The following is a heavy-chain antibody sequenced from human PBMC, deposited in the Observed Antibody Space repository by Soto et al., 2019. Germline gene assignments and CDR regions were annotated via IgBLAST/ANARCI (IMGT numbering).Heavy chain of an antibody. CDR2: INHSGST. CDR1: GGSFSGDY. Sequence: PSETLSLTCAVYGGSFSGDYWSWIRQPPGKGLEWIGEINHSGSTNYNPSLKSRVTISVDTSKNQFSLKLSSVTAADTAVYYCARRGYYYDIRAFDIWGQGTMVT. CDR3: ARRGYYYDIRAFDI. V-gene: IGHV4-34*01. D-gene: IGHD3-22*01. J-gene: IGHJ3*02.